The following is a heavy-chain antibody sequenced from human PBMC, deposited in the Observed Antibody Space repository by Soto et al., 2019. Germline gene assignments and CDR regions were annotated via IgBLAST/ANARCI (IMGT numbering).Heavy chain of an antibody. CDR2: VNPILTMS. J-gene: IGHJ4*02. V-gene: IGHV1-69*02. CDR1: GDTFNFYT. CDR3: ATSYGSGYRAFDY. Sequence: QVQLVQSGAEVRKPGSAVRVSCKASGDTFNFYTINWVRQAPGLGLEWMGRVNPILTMSNYARKFEGRVTITADKSTPTAYMTLRSLRSDETAIYYCATSYGSGYRAFDYWGQGALVTVSS. D-gene: IGHD3-10*01.